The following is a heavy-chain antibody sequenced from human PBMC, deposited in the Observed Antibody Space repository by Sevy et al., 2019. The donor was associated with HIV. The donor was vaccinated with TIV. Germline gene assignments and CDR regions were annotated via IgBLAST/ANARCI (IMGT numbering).Heavy chain of an antibody. D-gene: IGHD6-13*01. J-gene: IGHJ6*02. CDR3: ARDRQQLVPYYYYYGMDV. V-gene: IGHV3-7*03. Sequence: GGSLRLSCAASGFTFSSYWMSWVRQAPGKGLEWVANIKRDGSEKYYVDSVKGRFTISRDNAKNSLYLQMNSLRAEDTAVYYCARDRQQLVPYYYYYGMDVWGQGTTVTVSS. CDR2: IKRDGSEK. CDR1: GFTFSSYW.